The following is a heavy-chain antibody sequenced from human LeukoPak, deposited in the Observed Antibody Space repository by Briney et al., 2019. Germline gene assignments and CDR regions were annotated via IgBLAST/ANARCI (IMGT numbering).Heavy chain of an antibody. V-gene: IGHV4-39*01. D-gene: IGHD3-10*01. CDR2: IYYSGGDT. CDR3: ARRGFDSGIYAAFDI. Sequence: ASETLSLTCTVSGGSISSNSYFWGWIRQPPGKGLEWIGSIYYSGGDTYYNPSLKSRVTISVDTSKNQFSLKLTSVTAADTAIFYCARRGFDSGIYAAFDIWGQGAMVTVSS. CDR1: GGSISSNSYF. J-gene: IGHJ3*02.